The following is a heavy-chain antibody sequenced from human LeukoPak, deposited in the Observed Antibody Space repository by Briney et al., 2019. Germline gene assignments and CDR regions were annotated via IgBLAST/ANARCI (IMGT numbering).Heavy chain of an antibody. J-gene: IGHJ4*02. CDR3: AREGPRGNSQFDY. CDR1: GFTFSNYG. D-gene: IGHD2/OR15-2a*01. Sequence: GGSLRLSCAASGFTFSNYGMHWVRQAPGKGLEWVALIWYDGSNKYYTDSVKGRLTISRDNSKNTLYLQMNSMRAEDTAVYYCAREGPRGNSQFDYWGQGTLVTVSS. V-gene: IGHV3-33*01. CDR2: IWYDGSNK.